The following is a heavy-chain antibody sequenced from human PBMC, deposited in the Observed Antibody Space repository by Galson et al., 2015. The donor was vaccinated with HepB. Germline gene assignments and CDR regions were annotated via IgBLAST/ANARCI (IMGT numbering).Heavy chain of an antibody. V-gene: IGHV6-1*01. Sequence: CAISGDSVSSNSAAWNWIRQSPSRGLEWLGRTYYRSKWYNDYAVSVKSRITINPDTSKNQFSLQLNSVTPEDTAVYYCARGANCGYDLYGDYAYWYFDLWGRGTLVTVSS. D-gene: IGHD4-17*01. J-gene: IGHJ2*01. CDR1: GDSVSSNSAA. CDR3: ARGANCGYDLYGDYAYWYFDL. CDR2: TYYRSKWYN.